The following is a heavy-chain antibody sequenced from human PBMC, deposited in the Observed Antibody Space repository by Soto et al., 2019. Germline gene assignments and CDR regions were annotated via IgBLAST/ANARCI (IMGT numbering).Heavy chain of an antibody. CDR2: INAGNGNT. CDR3: ARDPVYCSSTSCYGGPLDYGMDV. CDR1: GYTFTSYA. Sequence: ASVKVSCKASGYTFTSYAMHWVRQAPGQRLEWMGWINAGNGNTKYSQKIQGRVTITRDTSASTAYMELSSLRSEDTAVYYCARDPVYCSSTSCYGGPLDYGMDVWGQGTTVTVSS. J-gene: IGHJ6*02. V-gene: IGHV1-3*01. D-gene: IGHD2-2*01.